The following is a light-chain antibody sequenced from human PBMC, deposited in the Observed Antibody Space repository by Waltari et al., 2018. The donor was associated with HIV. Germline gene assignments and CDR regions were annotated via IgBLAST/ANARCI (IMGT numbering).Light chain of an antibody. CDR2: GAS. CDR1: QSISSRN. J-gene: IGKJ1*01. CDR3: QQYESSPRT. V-gene: IGKV3-20*01. Sequence: EIVLTQSPGTLSLSPGERATLSCRASQSISSRNLAWYQQKPGQAPRLLIYGASSRATGIPDRFSGSGSGTDFTLTISRLEPEDFAVYYCQQYESSPRTFGQGTKVEIK.